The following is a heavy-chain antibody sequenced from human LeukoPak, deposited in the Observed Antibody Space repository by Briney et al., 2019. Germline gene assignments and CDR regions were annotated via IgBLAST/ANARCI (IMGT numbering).Heavy chain of an antibody. Sequence: GGSLRLSCAASGFTFSGFPMHWVRQAPGKGLEWVADISHDGTKKDYADSVKGRFTISRDNAKNSLYLQMNSLRDEDTAVYYCARDGRMGGSPFDYWGQGTLVTVSS. CDR1: GFTFSGFP. D-gene: IGHD1-26*01. CDR3: ARDGRMGGSPFDY. CDR2: ISHDGTKK. J-gene: IGHJ4*02. V-gene: IGHV3-30-3*01.